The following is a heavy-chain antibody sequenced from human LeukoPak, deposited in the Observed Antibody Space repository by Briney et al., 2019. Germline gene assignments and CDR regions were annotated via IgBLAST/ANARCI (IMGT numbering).Heavy chain of an antibody. V-gene: IGHV4-61*02. J-gene: IGHJ4*02. D-gene: IGHD3-16*02. CDR2: IYISRST. CDR3: AREPTPDGDYDYVWGSYRGHFDY. Sequence: SETLSLTCTVSGGSISSGNYYWSWIRQPAGKGLEWIGRIYISRSTNYNPSLTSRVTISVDTSKNQFSLKLSSVTAADTAVYYCAREPTPDGDYDYVWGSYRGHFDYWGQGTLVTVSS. CDR1: GGSISSGNYY.